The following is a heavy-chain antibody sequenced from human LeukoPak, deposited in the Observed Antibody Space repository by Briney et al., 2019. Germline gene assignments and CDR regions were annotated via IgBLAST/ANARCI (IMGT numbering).Heavy chain of an antibody. CDR1: GFTFSSYA. Sequence: GGSLRLSCAASGFTFSSYAMSWVRQAPGKGLEWVSAISGSGGSTYYADSVKGRFTISRDNSKNTLYLQMNSLRAEDTAVYYCAKVPAPSQLLWFGEWYFDYWGQGTLVTVSS. V-gene: IGHV3-23*01. CDR2: ISGSGGST. D-gene: IGHD3-10*01. J-gene: IGHJ4*02. CDR3: AKVPAPSQLLWFGEWYFDY.